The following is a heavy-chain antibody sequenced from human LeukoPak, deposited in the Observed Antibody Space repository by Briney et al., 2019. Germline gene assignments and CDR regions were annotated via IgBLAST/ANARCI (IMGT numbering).Heavy chain of an antibody. CDR2: INPNSGGT. CDR1: GYMFIDYY. Sequence: ASVKVSCKASGYMFIDYYMHWVRQAPGQGLEWMGWINPNSGGTDYVQKSQGRVTMTRDTSISTAYMELNRLTSDDTAVYYCARRYCSDTLCYFFDYWGQGTQVTVSS. J-gene: IGHJ4*02. CDR3: ARRYCSDTLCYFFDY. D-gene: IGHD2-8*01. V-gene: IGHV1-2*02.